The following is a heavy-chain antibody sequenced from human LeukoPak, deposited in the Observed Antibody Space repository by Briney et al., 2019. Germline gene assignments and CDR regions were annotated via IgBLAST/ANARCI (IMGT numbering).Heavy chain of an antibody. Sequence: SETLSLTCTVSGGSISSYYWSWIRQPAGKGLEWIGRIYTSGSTNYNPSLKSRVTMSVDTSKNQFSLKLSSVTAADTAVYYCARDGSNYDFWSGLESDAFDIWGQGTMVTVPS. D-gene: IGHD3-3*01. CDR2: IYTSGST. CDR3: ARDGSNYDFWSGLESDAFDI. CDR1: GGSISSYY. V-gene: IGHV4-4*07. J-gene: IGHJ3*02.